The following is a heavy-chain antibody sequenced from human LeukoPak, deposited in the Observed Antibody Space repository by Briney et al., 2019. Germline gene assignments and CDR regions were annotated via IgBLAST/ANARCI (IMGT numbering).Heavy chain of an antibody. Sequence: GGSLRLSCAASGFTVSSNYMSWVRQAPGKGLEWVSVIYSGGSTYYADSVKGRFTISRDNSKNTLYLQMNSLRAEDTAVYYCASRNYYDSSGYHDAFDIWGQGTMVTVSP. J-gene: IGHJ3*02. V-gene: IGHV3-53*01. D-gene: IGHD3-22*01. CDR3: ASRNYYDSSGYHDAFDI. CDR2: IYSGGST. CDR1: GFTVSSNY.